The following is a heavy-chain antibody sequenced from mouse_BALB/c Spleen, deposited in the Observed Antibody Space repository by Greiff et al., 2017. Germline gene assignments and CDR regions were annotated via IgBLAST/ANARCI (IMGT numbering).Heavy chain of an antibody. V-gene: IGHV14-3*02. CDR2: IDPANGNT. D-gene: IGHD2-3*01. CDR1: GFNIKDTY. Sequence: EVQLQQSGAELVKPGASVKLSCTASGFNIKDTYMHWVKQRPEQGLEWIGRIDPANGNTKYDPKFQGKATITADTSSNTAYLQLSSLTSEDTAVYYCARHGGYYAWFAYWGQGTLVTVSA. CDR3: ARHGGYYAWFAY. J-gene: IGHJ3*01.